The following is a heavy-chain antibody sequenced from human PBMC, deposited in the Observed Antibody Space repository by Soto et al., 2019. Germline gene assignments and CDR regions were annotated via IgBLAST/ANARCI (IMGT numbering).Heavy chain of an antibody. CDR1: GGTFSSYA. V-gene: IGHV1-18*01. CDR3: ARAINGWDPGAYYYYYGMYV. CDR2: ISAYNGNT. J-gene: IGHJ6*02. D-gene: IGHD6-19*01. Sequence: ASVKVSCKASGGTFSSYAISWVRQAPGQGLEWMGGISAYNGNTNYAQKLQGRVTMTTDTSTSTAYMELRSLRSDDTAVYYCARAINGWDPGAYYYYYGMYVWGQGTTVTVSS.